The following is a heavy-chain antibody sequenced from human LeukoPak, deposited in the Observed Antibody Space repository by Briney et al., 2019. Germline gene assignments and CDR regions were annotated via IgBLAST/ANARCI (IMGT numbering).Heavy chain of an antibody. CDR1: GFTVSSNY. CDR2: IYSGGST. J-gene: IGHJ5*02. D-gene: IGHD3-22*01. CDR3: ARDSDYYDSSGYYLNWFDP. Sequence: GGSLRLSCAASGFTVSSNYMSWVRQAPGKGLEWVSVIYSGGSTYYADSVKGRFTISRDNAKNSLYLQMNSLRAEDTAVYCCARDSDYYDSSGYYLNWFDPWGQGTLVTVSS. V-gene: IGHV3-53*01.